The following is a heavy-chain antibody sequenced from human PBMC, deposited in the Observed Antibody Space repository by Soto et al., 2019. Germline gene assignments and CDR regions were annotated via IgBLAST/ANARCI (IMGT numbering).Heavy chain of an antibody. Sequence: ASVKVSCKASGYSFTSYGISWARQAHGKGLEWMGWISAYNGNTNYAQKLQGRVTMTTDTSTSTAYMELRSLRSDDTAVYFCARVDCSSTSCDNWFDPWGQGTLVTVSS. CDR2: ISAYNGNT. V-gene: IGHV1-18*01. J-gene: IGHJ5*02. CDR3: ARVDCSSTSCDNWFDP. CDR1: GYSFTSYG. D-gene: IGHD2-2*01.